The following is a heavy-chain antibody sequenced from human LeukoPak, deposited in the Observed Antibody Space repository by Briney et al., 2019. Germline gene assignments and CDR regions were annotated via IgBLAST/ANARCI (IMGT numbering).Heavy chain of an antibody. V-gene: IGHV3-30*03. CDR2: ISYDGSNK. D-gene: IGHD5-24*01. CDR3: AVRPGWLEGYFDY. J-gene: IGHJ4*02. Sequence: GGSLRLSCAASGFTFSSYGMHWVRQAPGKGLEWVAVISYDGSNKYYADSVKGRFTISRDNAKNSLYLQMNSLRAEDTAVYYCAVRPGWLEGYFDYWGQGTLVTVSS. CDR1: GFTFSSYG.